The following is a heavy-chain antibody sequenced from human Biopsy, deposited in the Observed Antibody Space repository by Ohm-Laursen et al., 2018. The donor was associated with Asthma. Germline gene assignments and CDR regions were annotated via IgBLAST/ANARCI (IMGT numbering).Heavy chain of an antibody. V-gene: IGHV3-7*01. D-gene: IGHD2-2*01. CDR1: GFTFSSYW. CDR3: ARGGYCTSPTCPWGRYATDV. Sequence: SLRLSCAAPGFTFSSYWMSWVRQAPGKGLEWVANIKKDGSEKYYVDSVKGRFTISRDNAKNSLYLHMNSLRAEDMAVYYCARGGYCTSPTCPWGRYATDVWGQGTTVTVSS. J-gene: IGHJ6*02. CDR2: IKKDGSEK.